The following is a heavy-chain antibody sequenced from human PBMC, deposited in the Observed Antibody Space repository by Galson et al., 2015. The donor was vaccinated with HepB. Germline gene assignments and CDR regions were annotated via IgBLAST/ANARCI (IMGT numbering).Heavy chain of an antibody. Sequence: SLRLSCAASGFTSSSYWMSWVRQAPGKGLEWVANIKQDGSEKYYVDSVKGRFTISRDNAKNSLYLQMNSLRAEDTAVYYCARDGYSSSWYFSPAEVGDGMDVWVQGTTVTASS. D-gene: IGHD6-13*01. CDR3: ARDGYSSSWYFSPAEVGDGMDV. CDR1: GFTSSSYW. CDR2: IKQDGSEK. V-gene: IGHV3-7*03. J-gene: IGHJ6*02.